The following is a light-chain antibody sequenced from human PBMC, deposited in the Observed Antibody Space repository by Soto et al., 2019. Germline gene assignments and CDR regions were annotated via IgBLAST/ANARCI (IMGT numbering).Light chain of an antibody. Sequence: QPVLTQPPSASGTPGQRVTISCSGSRSNIASNTVNWYQQLPGTAPKVLIYSNNQRPSGVPDRFSGSKSGTSASLAISGLQSEDEADYYCAAWDDSLNGVLFGGGTKLTVL. CDR1: RSNIASNT. CDR3: AAWDDSLNGVL. V-gene: IGLV1-44*01. CDR2: SNN. J-gene: IGLJ2*01.